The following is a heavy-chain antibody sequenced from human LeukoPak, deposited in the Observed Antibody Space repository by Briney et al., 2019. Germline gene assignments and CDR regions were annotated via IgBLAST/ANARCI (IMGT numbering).Heavy chain of an antibody. CDR1: GFTFSSYS. V-gene: IGHV3-48*01. Sequence: SGGSLRLSCAASGFTFSSYSMNWVRQTPGMGLEWVSYISSSRTIHYADSVKGRFTISRDNAKNSLYLQMNSLRADDTAVYYCARGKKLVWRLTQYYYMDVWGKGTTVTVSS. D-gene: IGHD1-1*01. CDR3: ARGKKLVWRLTQYYYMDV. J-gene: IGHJ6*03. CDR2: ISSSRTI.